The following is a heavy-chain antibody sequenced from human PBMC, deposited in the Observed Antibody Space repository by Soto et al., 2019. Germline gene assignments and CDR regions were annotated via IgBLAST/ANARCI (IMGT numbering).Heavy chain of an antibody. Sequence: ASVKVSCKASGYTFTSYGISWVRQAPGQGLEWMGWISAYNGNTNYAQKLQGRVTMTTDTSTSTAYMELRSLRSDDTAVYYCARVYCSGGSCYSYFYFDYWGQGTLVTVSS. J-gene: IGHJ4*02. CDR1: GYTFTSYG. CDR3: ARVYCSGGSCYSYFYFDY. V-gene: IGHV1-18*01. CDR2: ISAYNGNT. D-gene: IGHD2-15*01.